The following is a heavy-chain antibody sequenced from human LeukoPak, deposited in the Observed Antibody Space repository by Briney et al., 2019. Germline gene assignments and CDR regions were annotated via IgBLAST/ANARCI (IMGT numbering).Heavy chain of an antibody. CDR1: GGSISSGGHS. CDR2: IYFSGTT. Sequence: PSETLSLTCAVSGGSISSGGHSWSWIRQPPGKDLEWIGNIYFSGTTFHNPSLESRVILSVDNSNNRFSLTLTSVTAADTAVYYCARASGFREDWFFDLWGRGALVTVSS. V-gene: IGHV4-30-2*01. CDR3: ARASGFREDWFFDL. J-gene: IGHJ2*01. D-gene: IGHD5-24*01.